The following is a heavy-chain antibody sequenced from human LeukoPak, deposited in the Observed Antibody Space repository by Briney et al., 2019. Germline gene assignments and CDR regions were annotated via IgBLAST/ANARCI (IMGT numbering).Heavy chain of an antibody. Sequence: ASVTVSCTASGYSFSDFGITWVRQAPGQGLEWMGWISTYNGNTNSAQKFQGRVTMTTDTSTSTAYMELRSLRSDDTAVYYCARVTYYDFWSGYPTPYGMDVWGQGTTVTVSS. V-gene: IGHV1-18*01. CDR3: ARVTYYDFWSGYPTPYGMDV. CDR1: GYSFSDFG. CDR2: ISTYNGNT. D-gene: IGHD3-3*01. J-gene: IGHJ6*02.